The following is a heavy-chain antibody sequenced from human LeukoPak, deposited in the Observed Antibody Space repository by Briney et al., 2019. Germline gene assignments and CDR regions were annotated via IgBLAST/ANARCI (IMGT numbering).Heavy chain of an antibody. J-gene: IGHJ4*02. CDR3: AKVSGSYYISDY. Sequence: GGSLRLSCAASGFTFTSYAMNWVRQAPGKGLEWVSAISGSGGSTYYADSVKGRFTISRDNSKNTLYLQMNSLRAEDTAVYYCAKVSGSYYISDYWGQGTLVTVSS. CDR2: ISGSGGST. D-gene: IGHD1-26*01. V-gene: IGHV3-23*01. CDR1: GFTFTSYA.